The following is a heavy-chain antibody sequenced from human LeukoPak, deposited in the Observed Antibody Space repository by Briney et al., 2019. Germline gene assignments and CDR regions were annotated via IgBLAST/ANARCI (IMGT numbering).Heavy chain of an antibody. V-gene: IGHV4-34*01. CDR3: ARDCGGDCYAGY. CDR1: GYSISSGYY. CDR2: INHSGST. Sequence: SETLSLTCAVSGYSISSGYYWSWIRQPPGKGLEWIGEINHSGSTNYNPSLKSRVTISVDTSKNQFSLKLSSVTAADTAVYYCARDCGGDCYAGYWGQGTLVTVSS. J-gene: IGHJ4*02. D-gene: IGHD2-21*02.